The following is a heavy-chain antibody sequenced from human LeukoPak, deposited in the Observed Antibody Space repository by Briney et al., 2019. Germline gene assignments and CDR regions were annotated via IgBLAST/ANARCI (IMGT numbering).Heavy chain of an antibody. V-gene: IGHV3-30-3*01. J-gene: IGHJ5*01. Sequence: GGSLRLSCAASGFTFRSYAMHWVRQAPGKGLEWVAVTSYDGSNKYYADSVKGRFTISRDNSKNTLYLQMNILRAEDTAVYYCARPYYYESTGFDCWGQGTLVTVSS. CDR2: TSYDGSNK. D-gene: IGHD3-22*01. CDR3: ARPYYYESTGFDC. CDR1: GFTFRSYA.